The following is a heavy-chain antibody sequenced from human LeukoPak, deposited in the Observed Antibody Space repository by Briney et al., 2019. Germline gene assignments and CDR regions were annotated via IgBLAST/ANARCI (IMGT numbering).Heavy chain of an antibody. D-gene: IGHD2-8*02. Sequence: GGSLRLSCAASGFTFSSYAMSWVRQAPGKGLEWVAVISYDGSNKYYADSVKGRFTISRDNSKNTLYLQMNSLRAEDTAVYYCAKLLAVPAYYYGMDVWGQGTTVTVSS. J-gene: IGHJ6*02. CDR1: GFTFSSYA. V-gene: IGHV3-30*18. CDR2: ISYDGSNK. CDR3: AKLLAVPAYYYGMDV.